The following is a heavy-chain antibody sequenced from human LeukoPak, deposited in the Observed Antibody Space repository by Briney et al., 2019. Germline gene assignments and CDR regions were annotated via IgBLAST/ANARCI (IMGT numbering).Heavy chain of an antibody. V-gene: IGHV4-38-2*01. CDR3: ARNVTAGFFDY. D-gene: IGHD1-1*01. Sequence: SETLSLTCAVSDSSVTSDYFWGWIRQPPGKGLEWIATIYHSWGIYFNPSLKSRVSISLDASKNEFSLRLTSLTAGDTAIYYCARNVTAGFFDYWGQGILVTVSS. J-gene: IGHJ4*02. CDR1: DSSVTSDYF. CDR2: IYHSWGI.